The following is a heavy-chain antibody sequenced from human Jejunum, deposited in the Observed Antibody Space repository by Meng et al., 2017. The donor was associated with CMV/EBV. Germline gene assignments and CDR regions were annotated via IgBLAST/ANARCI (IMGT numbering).Heavy chain of an antibody. CDR3: TTLYGDSIS. CDR2: IYHSGRT. D-gene: IGHD4-17*01. Sequence: QMHLEERGPGLVTPSGPQSLTCDFSGGSIRNDLWWSWDRQAPGKGLEWIGEIYHSGRTNYNPSVKSRVSMSVDKSQNHFSLRLSSVNAADTAVYYCTTLYGDSISWGQGTLVTVSS. J-gene: IGHJ4*02. CDR1: GGSIRNDLW. V-gene: IGHV4-4*02.